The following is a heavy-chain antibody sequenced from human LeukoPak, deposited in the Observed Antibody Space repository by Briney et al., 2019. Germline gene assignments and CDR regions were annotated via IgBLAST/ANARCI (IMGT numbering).Heavy chain of an antibody. D-gene: IGHD3-9*01. J-gene: IGHJ4*02. CDR3: AKDMRFDWTPHYFDY. Sequence: AGGSLRLSCAASGFTFSNYAMSWVRQAPGKGLEWVSVISGSGGSTYYADSVKGRFTISRDNSKNTLYLQMNSLRAEDTAVYYCAKDMRFDWTPHYFDYWGQGTLVTVSS. V-gene: IGHV3-23*01. CDR2: ISGSGGST. CDR1: GFTFSNYA.